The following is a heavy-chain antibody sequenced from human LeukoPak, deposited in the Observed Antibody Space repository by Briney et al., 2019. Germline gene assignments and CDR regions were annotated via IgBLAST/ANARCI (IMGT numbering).Heavy chain of an antibody. V-gene: IGHV3-33*06. CDR1: GFNSNNYG. D-gene: IGHD3-10*01. J-gene: IGHJ4*02. Sequence: PGGSLRLSCAASGFNSNNYGMHWVRQAPGKGLEWVAVIWHDGKNKYYADSVKGRFTISRDNSKDTVYLQMNSLRAEDSAIYYCAKDSYRFGELSSTDYWGQGTLVTVSS. CDR3: AKDSYRFGELSSTDY. CDR2: IWHDGKNK.